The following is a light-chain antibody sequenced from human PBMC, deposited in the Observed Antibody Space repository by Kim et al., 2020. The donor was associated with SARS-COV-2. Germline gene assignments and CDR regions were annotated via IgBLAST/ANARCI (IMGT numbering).Light chain of an antibody. Sequence: GKTVTISCTRSSVSIASNYVQWYQQRPGSAPTTVIYEDNQRPSGVPDRFSGSIDSSSNSASLTISGLKTEDEADYSCQSYDSSNVVFGGGTQLTVL. V-gene: IGLV6-57*03. J-gene: IGLJ2*01. CDR1: SVSIASNY. CDR2: EDN. CDR3: QSYDSSNVV.